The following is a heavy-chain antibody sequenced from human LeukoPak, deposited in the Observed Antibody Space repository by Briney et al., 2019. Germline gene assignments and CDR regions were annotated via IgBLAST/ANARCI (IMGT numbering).Heavy chain of an antibody. J-gene: IGHJ4*02. CDR3: ARDHSNWNYAPDF. V-gene: IGHV1-18*01. CDR1: GYTFTRYG. CDR2: ISASNGNT. Sequence: HAASVRVSCKASGYTFTRYGISWVRQAPGQGLQWLGWISASNGNTNYAQKFRDRVTMSTDTSTGTAYLDVRSLTSDDTAVYYCARDHSNWNYAPDFWGQGTLVIVSS. D-gene: IGHD1-7*01.